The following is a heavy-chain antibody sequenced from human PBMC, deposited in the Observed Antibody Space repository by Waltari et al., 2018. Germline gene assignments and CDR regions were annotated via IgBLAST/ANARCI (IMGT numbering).Heavy chain of an antibody. V-gene: IGHV1-2*06. CDR3: ARHESAHYGGFDS. Sequence: LVQSGAEVKKPGASVKVSCKASGYTFTGYAILWVRQAPGQGLEWMGRINPKNGDTHYAQKFQGRVTMSVDTSKRQFSLNLSSVTAADTAVYYCARHESAHYGGFDSWGRGTLVTVSA. CDR1: GYTFTGYA. CDR2: INPKNGDT. D-gene: IGHD4-17*01. J-gene: IGHJ4*02.